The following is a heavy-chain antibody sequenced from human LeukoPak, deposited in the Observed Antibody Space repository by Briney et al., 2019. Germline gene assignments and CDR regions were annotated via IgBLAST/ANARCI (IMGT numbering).Heavy chain of an antibody. J-gene: IGHJ3*02. V-gene: IGHV4-39*07. D-gene: IGHD3-22*01. CDR3: ARANYYDTSGYSRGAFDI. CDR2: IYYSGST. Sequence: SETLSLTCTVSGGSISSSSYYWGWIRQPPGKGLEWIVSIYYSGSTYYNPSLKSRVTISVDPSKNQFSLKLSSVTAADTAVYYCARANYYDTSGYSRGAFDIWGQGTMVTVSS. CDR1: GGSISSSSYY.